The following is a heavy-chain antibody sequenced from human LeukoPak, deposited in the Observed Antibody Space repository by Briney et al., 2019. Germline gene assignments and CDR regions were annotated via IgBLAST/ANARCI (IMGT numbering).Heavy chain of an antibody. J-gene: IGHJ4*02. CDR2: ISSSGSTI. Sequence: GGSLRLSCAASGFTFSDYYMSWIRQAPGKGLEWVSYISSSGSTIYYADSVKGRFTISRDNAKNSLYLQMNSLRAEDTAVYYCARDSDIVVVPAAIFLDYWGQGTLVTASS. D-gene: IGHD2-2*01. V-gene: IGHV3-11*04. CDR1: GFTFSDYY. CDR3: ARDSDIVVVPAAIFLDY.